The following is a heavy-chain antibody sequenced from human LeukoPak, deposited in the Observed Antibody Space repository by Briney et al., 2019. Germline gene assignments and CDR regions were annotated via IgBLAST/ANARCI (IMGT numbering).Heavy chain of an antibody. J-gene: IGHJ4*02. CDR1: GFTFSSYG. V-gene: IGHV3-33*01. CDR2: IWYDGSNK. D-gene: IGHD6-13*01. CDR3: ARDRGYSSSGGDY. Sequence: GGSLRLSCAASGFTFSSYGMHWVRQAPGKGLEWVAVIWYDGSNKYYADSVKGRFTISRDNSKNTLYLQMNSLRAEDTAVYYCARDRGYSSSGGDYWAREPWSPSPQ.